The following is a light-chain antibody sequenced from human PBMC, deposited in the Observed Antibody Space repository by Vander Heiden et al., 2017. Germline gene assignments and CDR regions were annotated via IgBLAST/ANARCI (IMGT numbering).Light chain of an antibody. CDR1: SSNIGSNT. V-gene: IGLV1-44*01. Sequence: QSVLTQPPSASGTPGQRVPLSCSGSSSNIGSNTVNWYQQRPGTAPKLLIYSNNQRHSGVPERFSGAKSGTSAALAISGLQAEDEADYYCAAWDDSLNGPVFGGGTKLTVL. CDR2: SNN. CDR3: AAWDDSLNGPV. J-gene: IGLJ2*01.